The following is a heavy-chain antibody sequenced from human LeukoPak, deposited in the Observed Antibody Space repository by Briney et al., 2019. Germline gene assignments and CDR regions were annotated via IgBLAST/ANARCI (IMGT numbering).Heavy chain of an antibody. V-gene: IGHV3-53*04. CDR3: ARDSTTSNTYGYHY. D-gene: IGHD5-18*01. CDR2: IYSGGNT. Sequence: GGSLRLSCAASGFTVSSNSMSWGRQAPGKGLEWVSIIYSGGNTYYADSVKGRFTISRHNSMNTLYLQMNSLRAEDTAVYYCARDSTTSNTYGYHYGGQGTLVTVSS. CDR1: GFTVSSNS. J-gene: IGHJ4*02.